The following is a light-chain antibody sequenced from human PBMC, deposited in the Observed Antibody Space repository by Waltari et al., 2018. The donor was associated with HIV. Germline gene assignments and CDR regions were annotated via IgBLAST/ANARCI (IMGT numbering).Light chain of an antibody. Sequence: SYELTQPPSVSVSPGQTASITCSGDKLGDTYASWYQQKPGQSPVLVIYQNSNRPSGIPERFSGSNSGDTATLTISGTQDVDEADYYCQAWDSSSAVVFGGWTKLTVL. V-gene: IGLV3-1*01. CDR1: KLGDTY. CDR3: QAWDSSSAVV. CDR2: QNS. J-gene: IGLJ2*01.